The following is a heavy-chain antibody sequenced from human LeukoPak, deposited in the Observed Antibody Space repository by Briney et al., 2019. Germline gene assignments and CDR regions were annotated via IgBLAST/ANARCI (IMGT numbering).Heavy chain of an antibody. CDR3: ARDGPKRRSYYDFWSGLNYYYYYYMYV. V-gene: IGHV4-4*07. J-gene: IGHJ6*03. D-gene: IGHD3-3*01. Sequence: SETLSLTCTGSGGSISSYYWRWIRQPAGKGLEWIGRIYNSGSTNYNPSLKSRVTMSVATSKHQFSLQLSSVTAADTAVYCCARDGPKRRSYYDFWSGLNYYYYYYMYVWGKGTTVTLSS. CDR1: GGSISSYY. CDR2: IYNSGST.